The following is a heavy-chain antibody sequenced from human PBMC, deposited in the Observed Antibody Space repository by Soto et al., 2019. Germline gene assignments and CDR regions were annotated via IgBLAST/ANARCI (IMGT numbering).Heavy chain of an antibody. V-gene: IGHV4-59*01. CDR2: IYYSGST. J-gene: IGHJ4*02. CDR1: GGSFSGYY. Sequence: SETLSLTCAVYGGSFSGYYWSWIRQPPGKGLEWIGYIYYSGSTNYNPSLKSRVTISVDTSKSQFSLKLSSVTAADTAVYYCARRYGTTFDYWGQGTLVTVSS. D-gene: IGHD1-7*01. CDR3: ARRYGTTFDY.